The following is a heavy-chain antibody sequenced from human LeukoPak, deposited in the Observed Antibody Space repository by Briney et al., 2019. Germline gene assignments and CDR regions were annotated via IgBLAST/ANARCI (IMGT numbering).Heavy chain of an antibody. CDR1: GYTFTGYY. J-gene: IGHJ4*02. D-gene: IGHD3-22*01. V-gene: IGHV1-2*02. Sequence: GASVKVSCEASGYTFTGYYIHWVRQAPGQGLEWMGWINPNSGSTNYAQNLQGRVSMTRDTSISTAHMELSRLRSDDTAVYYCARDYVDNFDSYGYIALDQWGQGTLVIVSS. CDR2: INPNSGST. CDR3: ARDYVDNFDSYGYIALDQ.